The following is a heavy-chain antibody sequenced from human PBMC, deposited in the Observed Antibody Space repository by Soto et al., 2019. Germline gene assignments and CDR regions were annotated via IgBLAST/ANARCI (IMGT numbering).Heavy chain of an antibody. Sequence: SETLSLTCTVSGGSISSGDYYWSWIRQPPGKGLEWIGYIYYSGSTYYNPSLKSRVTISVDTSKNQFSLKLSSVTAADTAVYYCARESKWLVRGHDYWGQGTLVTVSS. CDR1: GGSISSGDYY. CDR2: IYYSGST. J-gene: IGHJ4*02. CDR3: ARESKWLVRGHDY. V-gene: IGHV4-30-4*01. D-gene: IGHD6-19*01.